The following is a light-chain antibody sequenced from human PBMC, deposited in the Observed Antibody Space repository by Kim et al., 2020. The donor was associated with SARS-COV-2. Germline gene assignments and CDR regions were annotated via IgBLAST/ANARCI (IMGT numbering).Light chain of an antibody. V-gene: IGLV1-51*01. CDR3: ETWDGGLSSWV. CDR2: DNS. Sequence: KVTISCSGSSCSIGSNYVSWYQHRRGTAPTLLIYDNSKRPSGIPARFSGSTAGTSATLGITGLQTADEADYYCETWDGGLSSWVFGGGTKLTVL. J-gene: IGLJ3*02. CDR1: SCSIGSNY.